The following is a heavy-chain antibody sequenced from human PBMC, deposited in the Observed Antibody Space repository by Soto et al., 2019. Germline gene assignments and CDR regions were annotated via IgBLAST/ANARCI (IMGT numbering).Heavy chain of an antibody. CDR3: ARLYSYGY. CDR2: TYYSGST. D-gene: IGHD5-18*01. CDR1: GGSISSSSYY. Sequence: QLQLQESGPGLVKPSETLSLTCTVSGGSISSSSYYWGWIRQPPGKGREWIGSTYYSGSTYYTPSLKSRVTISVDTSKNQFSLKLSSVTAADTPVYYCARLYSYGYWGQGTLVSVSS. V-gene: IGHV4-39*01. J-gene: IGHJ4*02.